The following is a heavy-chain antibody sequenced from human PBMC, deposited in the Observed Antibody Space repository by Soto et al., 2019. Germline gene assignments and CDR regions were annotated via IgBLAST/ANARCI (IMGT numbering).Heavy chain of an antibody. J-gene: IGHJ4*02. V-gene: IGHV3-23*01. CDR1: GFTFSSYA. Sequence: EVHLLESGGGLVQPGGSLRLSCAASGFTFSSYAMSWVRQAPGKGLEWVCGISGLFGNTYYADSMKGRFTISRDNSKNTLYLQMNGLRADDTAVYYCAKDPTGGFNGIAAVFDSWGQGTLVTVSS. CDR2: ISGLFGNT. D-gene: IGHD6-13*01. CDR3: AKDPTGGFNGIAAVFDS.